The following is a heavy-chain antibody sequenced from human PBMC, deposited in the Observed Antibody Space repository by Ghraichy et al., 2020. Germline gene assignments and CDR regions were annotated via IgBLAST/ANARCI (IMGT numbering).Heavy chain of an antibody. J-gene: IGHJ4*02. CDR3: AREGTSSSWGYFDY. Sequence: GGSLRLSCAAPGFTFSSYAINWVRQAPGKGLEWVALISNDGSNKYYADSVKGRFSISRDNFKNTLYLQMSDLRAEDTAVYYCAREGTSSSWGYFDYWGQGILVTVSS. V-gene: IGHV3-30*04. CDR2: ISNDGSNK. CDR1: GFTFSSYA. D-gene: IGHD2-2*01.